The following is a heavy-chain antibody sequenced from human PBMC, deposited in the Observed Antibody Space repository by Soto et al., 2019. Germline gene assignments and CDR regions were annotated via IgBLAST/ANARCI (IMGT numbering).Heavy chain of an antibody. CDR1: GFTFSPYA. CDR2: ISYDGSNK. V-gene: IGHV3-30-3*01. J-gene: IGHJ6*02. D-gene: IGHD3-10*01. Sequence: LRLSCAASGFTFSPYAMHWVRPAPGKGREWVAVISYDGSNKSSADSVKGRLTISRDNSKNTLYLQMKSLVAEDTAGYYCAGDLYGSGARRGHDYDMDVWGPGTTVTVSS. CDR3: AGDLYGSGARRGHDYDMDV.